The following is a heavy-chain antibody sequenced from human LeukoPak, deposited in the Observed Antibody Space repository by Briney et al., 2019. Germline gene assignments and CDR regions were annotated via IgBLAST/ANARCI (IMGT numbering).Heavy chain of an antibody. Sequence: GASVKVSCKASGYTFTRYDISWVRQAPGQGLEWMGWISTYNGNTNYAQILQGRVTMTTDTSTSTAYMELRSLRSDDTAVYYCARAVEVVPAAISDYWGQGTLVTVSS. J-gene: IGHJ4*02. D-gene: IGHD2-2*01. CDR3: ARAVEVVPAAISDY. V-gene: IGHV1-18*01. CDR1: GYTFTRYD. CDR2: ISTYNGNT.